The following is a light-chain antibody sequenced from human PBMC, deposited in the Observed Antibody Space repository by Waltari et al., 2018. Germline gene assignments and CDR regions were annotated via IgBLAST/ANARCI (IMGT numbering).Light chain of an antibody. J-gene: IGLJ3*02. Sequence: QSTLTQPASVSGSPGQSITISCTGPNRDFGYYNLVSCYQQYPLAAPKLIIYEVDKRASGVSDRFSASKSGTTASLTISGLQTEDEAHYYCCSYAPTRTLAEFGGGTKVTVL. V-gene: IGLV2-23*02. CDR3: CSYAPTRTLAE. CDR1: NRDFGYYNL. CDR2: EVD.